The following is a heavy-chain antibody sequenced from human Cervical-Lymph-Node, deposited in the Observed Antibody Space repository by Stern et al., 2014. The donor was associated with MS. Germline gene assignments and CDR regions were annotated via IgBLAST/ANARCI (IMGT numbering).Heavy chain of an antibody. V-gene: IGHV1-46*03. D-gene: IGHD3-9*01. CDR3: ASEGPYYDILTGYSV. Sequence: VQLVQSGAEVKKPGASVKVSCKASGYTFTSYYMHWVRQAPGQGLEWMGIINPSGGSTSYAQKFQGRVTMTRDTSTSTVYMELSSLRSEDTAVYYCASEGPYYDILTGYSVWGQGTLVTVSS. J-gene: IGHJ4*02. CDR1: GYTFTSYY. CDR2: INPSGGST.